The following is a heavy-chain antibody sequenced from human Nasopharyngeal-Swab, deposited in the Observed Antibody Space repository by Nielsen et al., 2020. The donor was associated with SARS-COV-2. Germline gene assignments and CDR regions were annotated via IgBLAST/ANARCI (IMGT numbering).Heavy chain of an antibody. CDR2: ISGSGGST. CDR1: GGTFSSYA. Sequence: SCKASGGTFSSYAMSWVRQAPGKGLEWVSAISGSGGSTYYADSVKGRFTISRDNSKNTLYLQMNSLRAEDTAVYYCAKVGAGVPTDYWGQGTLVTVSS. D-gene: IGHD3-16*01. CDR3: AKVGAGVPTDY. J-gene: IGHJ4*02. V-gene: IGHV3-23*01.